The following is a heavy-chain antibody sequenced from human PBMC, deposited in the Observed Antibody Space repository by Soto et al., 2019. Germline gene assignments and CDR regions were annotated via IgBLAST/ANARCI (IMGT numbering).Heavy chain of an antibody. D-gene: IGHD4-4*01. CDR3: ARGIQYRYGMDV. Sequence: GGSLRLSCAAAGFTFSSYWMHWVRQAPGKGLVWVSRINSDGSNTFYADSAKGRFTISRDNAKNTLYLQMNSLRAEDTAVYYCARGIQYRYGMDVWGQGTTVTVSS. J-gene: IGHJ6*02. CDR2: INSDGSNT. CDR1: GFTFSSYW. V-gene: IGHV3-74*01.